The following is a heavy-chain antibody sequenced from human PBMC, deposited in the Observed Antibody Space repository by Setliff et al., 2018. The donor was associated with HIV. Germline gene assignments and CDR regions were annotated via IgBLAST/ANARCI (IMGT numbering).Heavy chain of an antibody. D-gene: IGHD3-22*01. CDR1: DDPISSYY. CDR2: LYVSGDT. Sequence: SETLSLTCYITDDPISSYYWSWVRQPAGKGLEWIGRLYVSGDTNYNPSLKSRVTMSLDTSKKHFSLNLKSVTAADTAVYYCARHPDSGFYYSPLLNNWYFDLWGPGTLVTVSS. V-gene: IGHV4-4*07. J-gene: IGHJ2*01. CDR3: ARHPDSGFYYSPLLNNWYFDL.